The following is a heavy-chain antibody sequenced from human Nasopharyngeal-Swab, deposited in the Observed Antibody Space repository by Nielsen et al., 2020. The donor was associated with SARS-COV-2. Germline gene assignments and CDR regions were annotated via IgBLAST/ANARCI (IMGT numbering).Heavy chain of an antibody. CDR3: AGTRFYGSGSYLGAFDV. CDR2: IDWDDDK. Sequence: SGPTQVKRTQTGTLTYTFSGFSLSTSGMRVSGIRQPPGKALEWLALIDWDDDKYYSSSLKTRLTISKDTSKNQVVLTMTNMDTVDTATYYCAGTRFYGSGSYLGAFDVWGQGTMVTVSS. V-gene: IGHV2-70*01. J-gene: IGHJ3*01. CDR1: GFSLSTSGMR. D-gene: IGHD3-10*01.